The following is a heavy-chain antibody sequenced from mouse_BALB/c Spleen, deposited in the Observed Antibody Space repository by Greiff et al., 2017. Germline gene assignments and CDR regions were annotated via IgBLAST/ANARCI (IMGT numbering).Heavy chain of an antibody. J-gene: IGHJ2*01. CDR1: GFNIKDTY. Sequence: EVKVVESGAELVKPGASVKLSCTASGFNIKDTYMHWVKQRPEQGLEWIGRIDPANGNTKYDPKFQGKATITADTSSNTAYLQLSSLTSEDTAVYYCASGDGNYGYWGQGTTLTVSS. CDR3: ASGDGNYGY. CDR2: IDPANGNT. V-gene: IGHV14-3*02. D-gene: IGHD2-1*01.